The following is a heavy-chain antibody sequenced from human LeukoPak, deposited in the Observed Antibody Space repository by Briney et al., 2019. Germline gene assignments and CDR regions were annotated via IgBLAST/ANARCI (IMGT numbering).Heavy chain of an antibody. J-gene: IGHJ4*02. D-gene: IGHD3-16*01. V-gene: IGHV3-15*01. CDR1: GFNFNKTW. Sequence: TGGSLRLSCVGTGFNFNKTWMSWVRQAPGKGLEWVGRIKRKTDGETTEYVAPVKGRFTISRDDSKNTLYLQMNSLKTEDTGVYYCATASSGLFYWGQGTLVTVSS. CDR2: IKRKTDGETT. CDR3: ATASSGLFY.